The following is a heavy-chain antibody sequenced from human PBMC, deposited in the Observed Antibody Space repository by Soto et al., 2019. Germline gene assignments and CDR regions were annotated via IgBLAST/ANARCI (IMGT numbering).Heavy chain of an antibody. J-gene: IGHJ6*02. V-gene: IGHV6-1*01. CDR2: TYYRSKWYN. CDR1: GDSVSSNSAA. D-gene: IGHD6-19*01. Sequence: SQTLSLTCAISGDSVSSNSAAWNWIRQSPSRGLEWLGRTYYRSKWYNDYAVSVKSRITINPDTSKNQFSLQLNSVTPEDTAVDYCASADSSGWYPYYYYGMDVCGPVTTVTVS. CDR3: ASADSSGWYPYYYYGMDV.